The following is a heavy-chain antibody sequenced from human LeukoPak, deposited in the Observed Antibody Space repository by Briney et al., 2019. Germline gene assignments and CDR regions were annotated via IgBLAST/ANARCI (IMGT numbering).Heavy chain of an antibody. Sequence: GASVTVSCKASGYTFTGYYMHWVRQAPGQGLEWMGWINPNSGGTNYAQKFQGRVTMTRDTSISTAYMELSRLRSDDTAVYYCASAYGQLERQSFDYWGQGTLVTVSS. CDR2: INPNSGGT. D-gene: IGHD1-1*01. CDR3: ASAYGQLERQSFDY. CDR1: GYTFTGYY. V-gene: IGHV1-2*02. J-gene: IGHJ4*02.